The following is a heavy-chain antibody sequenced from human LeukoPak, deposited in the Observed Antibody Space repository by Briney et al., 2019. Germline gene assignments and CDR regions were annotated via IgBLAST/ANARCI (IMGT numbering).Heavy chain of an antibody. D-gene: IGHD3-9*01. CDR2: ISAYNGNT. Sequence: GASVKVSCKASGYTFTSYGISWVRPAPGQGLEWMGWISAYNGNTNYAQKLQGRVTMTTDTSTSTAYMELRSLRSDDTAVYYRARVNDILTGYTTPYYYYGMDVWGQGTTVTVSS. J-gene: IGHJ6*02. V-gene: IGHV1-18*01. CDR1: GYTFTSYG. CDR3: ARVNDILTGYTTPYYYYGMDV.